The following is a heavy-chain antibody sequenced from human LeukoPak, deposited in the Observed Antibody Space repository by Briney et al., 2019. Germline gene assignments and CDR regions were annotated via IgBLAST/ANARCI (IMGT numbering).Heavy chain of an antibody. Sequence: GGSLRLSCAASGFTFSSSVMSWVRKASGKGLEWVSTINGDGTRTYYAVSSNGRFIISRDNSMNTLYLQMNGLRAEDTAVYYCARDQGGYSTDFDFWGQGTLVTVSS. CDR1: GFTFSSSV. CDR2: INGDGTRT. V-gene: IGHV3-23*01. D-gene: IGHD5-12*01. CDR3: ARDQGGYSTDFDF. J-gene: IGHJ4*02.